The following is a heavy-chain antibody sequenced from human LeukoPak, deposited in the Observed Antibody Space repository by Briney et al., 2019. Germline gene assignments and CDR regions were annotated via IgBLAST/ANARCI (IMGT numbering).Heavy chain of an antibody. J-gene: IGHJ5*02. V-gene: IGHV1-46*01. CDR2: INPSGGST. CDR3: ARDGRYCGSTSCRLNWFDP. D-gene: IGHD2-2*01. CDR1: GYTFTTYY. Sequence: ASVKVSYKASGYTFTTYYMLWVRQAPGQGLEWMGIINPSGGSTSYAQKFQGRVTMNRDTSTSTIYMELSSLRSEDTAVYYCARDGRYCGSTSCRLNWFDPWGQGTLVTVSS.